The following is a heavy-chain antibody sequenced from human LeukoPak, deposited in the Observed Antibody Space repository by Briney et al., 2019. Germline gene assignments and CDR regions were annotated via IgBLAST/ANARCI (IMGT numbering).Heavy chain of an antibody. J-gene: IGHJ6*02. Sequence: PGRSLRLSCAASGFTFSSYGMHWVRQAPGKGLEWVAVIWYDGSNKYYADSVKGRFTISRDNSKNTLYLQMNSLRAEDTAVYYCARDSGSQQWLANYYYYGMDVWGQGTTVTVSS. CDR3: ARDSGSQQWLANYYYYGMDV. V-gene: IGHV3-33*01. CDR1: GFTFSSYG. CDR2: IWYDGSNK. D-gene: IGHD6-19*01.